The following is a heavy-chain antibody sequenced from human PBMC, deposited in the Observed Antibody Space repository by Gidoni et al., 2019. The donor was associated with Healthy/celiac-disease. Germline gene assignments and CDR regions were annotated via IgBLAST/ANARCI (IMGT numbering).Heavy chain of an antibody. CDR3: ARGGITMIVVVINTGDWFDP. V-gene: IGHV1-46*01. D-gene: IGHD3-22*01. J-gene: IGHJ5*02. Sequence: QVQLVQSGAEVKKPGASVKVSCKASGYTFTSYYMHWVRQAPGQGLEWMGIINPSGGSTSYAQKFQGRVTMTRDTSTSTVYMELSSLRSEDTAVYYCARGGITMIVVVINTGDWFDPWGQGTLVTVSS. CDR1: GYTFTSYY. CDR2: INPSGGST.